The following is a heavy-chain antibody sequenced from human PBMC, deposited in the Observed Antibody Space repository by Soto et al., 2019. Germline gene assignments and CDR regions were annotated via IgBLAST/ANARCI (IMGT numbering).Heavy chain of an antibody. CDR3: TTSKRYCSSTSCPAWDYMDV. CDR2: IKSKTDGGTT. CDR1: GFTFSNAW. V-gene: IGHV3-15*01. J-gene: IGHJ6*03. D-gene: IGHD2-2*01. Sequence: EVQLVESGGGLVKPGGSLRLSCAASGFTFSNAWMSWVRQAPGKGLEWVGRIKSKTDGGTTDYAAPVKGRFTISRDDSKNTLDLQMNSLKTEDTAVYYCTTSKRYCSSTSCPAWDYMDVWGKGTTVTVSS.